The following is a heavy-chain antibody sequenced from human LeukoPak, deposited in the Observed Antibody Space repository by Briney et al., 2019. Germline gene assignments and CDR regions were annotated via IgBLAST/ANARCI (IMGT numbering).Heavy chain of an antibody. J-gene: IGHJ6*03. CDR2: IYHSGST. D-gene: IGHD1-1*01. Sequence: SETLSLTCTVSGYSISSGDYWGWIRQPPGKGLEWIGSIYHSGSTYYNPSLKSRVTISVDTSKNQLSLKLSSVTAADTAVYFCARVSWFPGTSYYYMDVWGKGTTVTVSS. CDR3: ARVSWFPGTSYYYMDV. CDR1: GYSISSGDY. V-gene: IGHV4-38-2*02.